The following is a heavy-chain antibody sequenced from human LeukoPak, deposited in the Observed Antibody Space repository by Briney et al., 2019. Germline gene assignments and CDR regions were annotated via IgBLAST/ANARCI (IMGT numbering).Heavy chain of an antibody. CDR3: ARGRFGYGDYFDY. Sequence: GGSLRLSCAASGFTFSSYWMSWVRQAPGKGLEWVANIKRDGSEKYYVDSVKGRFTISRDNAKNSLYLQMNSLRAEDTAVYYCARGRFGYGDYFDYWGQGTLVTVSS. V-gene: IGHV3-7*01. J-gene: IGHJ4*02. D-gene: IGHD3-16*01. CDR2: IKRDGSEK. CDR1: GFTFSSYW.